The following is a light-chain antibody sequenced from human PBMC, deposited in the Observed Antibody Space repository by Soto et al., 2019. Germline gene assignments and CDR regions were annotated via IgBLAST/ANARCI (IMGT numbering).Light chain of an antibody. V-gene: IGKV3-20*01. CDR2: GAS. CDR1: QSVSSSY. Sequence: IGLTQSPATLSSSPGERATLSCGASQSVSSSYVAWYQHKPGQAPRLLIYGASSRATGIPDRFSGSGSGTDFTLTISRLEPEDFAVYYCQQYGSSPRTFGQGTKVDIK. CDR3: QQYGSSPRT. J-gene: IGKJ1*01.